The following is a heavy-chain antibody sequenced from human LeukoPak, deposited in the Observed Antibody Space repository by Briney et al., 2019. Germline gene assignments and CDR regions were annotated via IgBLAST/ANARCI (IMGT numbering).Heavy chain of an antibody. CDR2: IKSKTDGVTT. J-gene: IGHJ4*02. CDR3: TTDLGTYYHGSQRLIPIDY. CDR1: GFTFTNAW. D-gene: IGHD3-10*01. V-gene: IGHV3-15*01. Sequence: GGSLRLSCVDSGFTFTNAWMSWVRQAPGKGLEWIGRIKSKTDGVTTNYAETLRGRFTLSRDDSKSAVYLQMNSLKIEDTAVYYCTTDLGTYYHGSQRLIPIDYWGQGTLVTVSS.